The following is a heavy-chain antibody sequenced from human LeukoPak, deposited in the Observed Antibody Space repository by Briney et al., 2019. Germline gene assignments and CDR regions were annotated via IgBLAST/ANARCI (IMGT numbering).Heavy chain of an antibody. J-gene: IGHJ3*02. CDR3: ARAGYTSAYTAFDI. CDR2: IFYSGTT. Sequence: KPAETLSLTCPVSGGSISSGGYYWSWIRHHPGKRLEFIGYIFYSGTTYYNPSLCSRVSISLDTSLNQFSLKVISVTAADTAVYYCARAGYTSAYTAFDIWGQGTMVTVSS. D-gene: IGHD3-16*01. CDR1: GGSISSGGYY. V-gene: IGHV4-31*03.